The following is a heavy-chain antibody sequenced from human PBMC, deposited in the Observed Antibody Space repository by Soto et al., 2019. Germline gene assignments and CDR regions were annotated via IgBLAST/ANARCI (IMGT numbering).Heavy chain of an antibody. Sequence: EVQLVESGGGLVQPGRSLRLSCAASGFTFDDYAMHWVRQAPGKGLEWVSGISWNSGSIGYADSVKGRFTISRDNAKNSLYLQMNSLRAEDTALYYCAKDMYSSHHYGMDVCGQGTTVTVSS. CDR2: ISWNSGSI. CDR3: AKDMYSSHHYGMDV. CDR1: GFTFDDYA. D-gene: IGHD6-13*01. V-gene: IGHV3-9*01. J-gene: IGHJ6*02.